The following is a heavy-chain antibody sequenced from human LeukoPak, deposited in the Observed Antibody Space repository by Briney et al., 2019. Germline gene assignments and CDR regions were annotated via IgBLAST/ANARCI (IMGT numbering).Heavy chain of an antibody. Sequence: GGSLRLSCAAFGFTFSSYWMSWVRQAPGKGLEWVANIKQDGSEKYYVDSVKGRFTISRDNAKNSLYLQMSSLRAEDTAVYYCARDTYDSSGYYAHLDYWGQGTLVTVSS. CDR1: GFTFSSYW. J-gene: IGHJ4*02. V-gene: IGHV3-7*01. CDR3: ARDTYDSSGYYAHLDY. CDR2: IKQDGSEK. D-gene: IGHD3-22*01.